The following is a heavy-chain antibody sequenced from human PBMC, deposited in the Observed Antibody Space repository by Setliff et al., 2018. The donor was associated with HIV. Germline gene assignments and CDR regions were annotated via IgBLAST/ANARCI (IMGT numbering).Heavy chain of an antibody. CDR2: ISGYNGNT. V-gene: IGHV1-18*01. J-gene: IGHJ4*02. D-gene: IGHD4-4*01. CDR3: ARSSSNYPSYYFDY. CDR1: GYTFTSYG. Sequence: ASVKVSCKASGYTFTSYGISWVRQAPGQGLEWMGWISGYNGNTKYAHKVQGRVTMTTETSTSTAYMELRSLRSDDTAVYYCARSSSNYPSYYFDYWGQGTLVTVSS.